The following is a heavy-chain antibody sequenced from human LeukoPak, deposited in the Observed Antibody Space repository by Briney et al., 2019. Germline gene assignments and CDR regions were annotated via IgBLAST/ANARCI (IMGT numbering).Heavy chain of an antibody. CDR3: AKWSQNKQQLDY. Sequence: ASVKVSCKASGYTFTSYDINWVRQAAGQGLEWMGWMNPNSGNTYYAQKFQGRVTMNRKTSITTAYLELSSLRSEDTAVYYCAKWSQNKQQLDYWGQGTLVTVSS. J-gene: IGHJ4*02. CDR2: MNPNSGNT. V-gene: IGHV1-8*01. CDR1: GYTFTSYD. D-gene: IGHD6-13*01.